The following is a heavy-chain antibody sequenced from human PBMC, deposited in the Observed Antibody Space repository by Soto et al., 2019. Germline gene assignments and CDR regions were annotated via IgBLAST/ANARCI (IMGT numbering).Heavy chain of an antibody. CDR3: ASPMVRGIIDY. Sequence: SETLSLTCAVYGGSFSGYYWNWIRQTPGKGLEWIGEINHSGSTNYNASLKSRVTISADTSKNQFSLKLSSVSAADTAVYYCASPMVRGIIDYWGQGTLVTVSS. V-gene: IGHV4-34*01. J-gene: IGHJ4*02. CDR1: GGSFSGYY. D-gene: IGHD3-10*01. CDR2: INHSGST.